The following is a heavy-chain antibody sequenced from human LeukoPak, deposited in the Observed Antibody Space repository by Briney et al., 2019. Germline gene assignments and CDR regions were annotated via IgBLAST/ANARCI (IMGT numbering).Heavy chain of an antibody. CDR3: ARVPNDYGV. J-gene: IGHJ3*01. Sequence: SETLSLTCTVSGGSISSYYWSWIRQPPGKGLEWIGYIYYSGSTNYNPSLQGRVTISVDTSKNQFSLKLSSVTAADTAVYYCARVPNDYGVWGQGTMATVSS. CDR1: GGSISSYY. CDR2: IYYSGST. V-gene: IGHV4-59*01. D-gene: IGHD4-17*01.